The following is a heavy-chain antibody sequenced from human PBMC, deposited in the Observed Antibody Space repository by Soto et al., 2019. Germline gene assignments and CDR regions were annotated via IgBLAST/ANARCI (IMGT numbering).Heavy chain of an antibody. D-gene: IGHD5-18*01. CDR2: IIPIFGTA. J-gene: IGHJ4*02. Sequence: ASVEVSCKASGGTFSSYAISWVRQAPGQGLEWMGGIIPIFGTANYAQKFQGRVTITADESTSTAYMELSSLRSEDTAVYYCERGPQLWYFDYWGQGTLVTVSS. CDR1: GGTFSSYA. CDR3: ERGPQLWYFDY. V-gene: IGHV1-69*13.